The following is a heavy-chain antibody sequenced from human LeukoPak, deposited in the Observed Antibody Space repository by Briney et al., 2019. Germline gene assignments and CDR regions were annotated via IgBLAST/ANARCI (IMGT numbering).Heavy chain of an antibody. D-gene: IGHD2-2*01. CDR3: ARAGDIVVVPAAIRGRGLYYYYMDV. CDR2: IIPIFGTA. V-gene: IGHV1-69*01. J-gene: IGHJ6*03. CDR1: GGTSNIYA. Sequence: GASVKVSFKASGGTSNIYAISWVRQAPGQGREWMGGIIPIFGTANYTQKFQGRVTITADESTSTAYMELSSLRSEDTAVYYCARAGDIVVVPAAIRGRGLYYYYMDVWGKGTTVTVSS.